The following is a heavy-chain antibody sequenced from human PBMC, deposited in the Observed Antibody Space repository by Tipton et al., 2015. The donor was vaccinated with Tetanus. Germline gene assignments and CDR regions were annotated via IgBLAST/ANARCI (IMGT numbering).Heavy chain of an antibody. CDR3: ARDSRLFYAMDV. CDR2: IYHTGTT. J-gene: IGHJ6*02. D-gene: IGHD6-25*01. V-gene: IGHV4-31*03. Sequence: TLSLTCTVSGDSISSGNYRYNWIRQLPGKGLEWIGYIYHTGTTYYNPSFKSRVSISVDTSISQFSLELNSVTAADTAVYYCARDSRLFYAMDVWGQGATVAVSS. CDR1: GDSISSGNYR.